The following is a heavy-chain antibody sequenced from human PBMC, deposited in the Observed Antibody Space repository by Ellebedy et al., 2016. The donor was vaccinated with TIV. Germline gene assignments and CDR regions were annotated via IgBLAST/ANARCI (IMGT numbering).Heavy chain of an antibody. CDR2: TNEDGSVT. D-gene: IGHD3-22*01. CDR3: ARDPKYYDYSGIGLLS. J-gene: IGHJ4*02. Sequence: PGGSLRLSCAASGFTFRDYWMSWVRQAPGKGLEWVATTNEDGSVTYHADSVKDRFIISRDNAENSLFLQMNSLRVEDTAVYYCARDPKYYDYSGIGLLSWGQGTQVTVSS. V-gene: IGHV3-7*03. CDR1: GFTFRDYW.